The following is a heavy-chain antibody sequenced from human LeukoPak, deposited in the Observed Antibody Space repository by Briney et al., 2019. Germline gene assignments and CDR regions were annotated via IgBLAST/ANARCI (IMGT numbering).Heavy chain of an antibody. Sequence: PGGSLRLSCAASGFTFSSYAMHGVRQAPGKGLEWVAVISYDGSNKYYADSVKGRFTISRDNSKNTLYLQMNSLRAEDTAVYYCARAGYCSGGSCYFYYYYYYMDVWGKGTTVTVSS. CDR3: ARAGYCSGGSCYFYYYYYYMDV. J-gene: IGHJ6*03. CDR1: GFTFSSYA. V-gene: IGHV3-30*04. D-gene: IGHD2-15*01. CDR2: ISYDGSNK.